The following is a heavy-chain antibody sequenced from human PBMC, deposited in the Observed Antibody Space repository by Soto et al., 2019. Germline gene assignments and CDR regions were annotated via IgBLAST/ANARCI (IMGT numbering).Heavy chain of an antibody. CDR2: INPSGGST. CDR1: GYTFTSYY. D-gene: IGHD3-16*02. Sequence: ASVKVSCKASGYTFTSYYMHWVRQAPGQGLEWMGIINPSGGSTSYAQKFQGRVTMTRDTSTSTVYMELSSLRSEDTAVYYCARGSNIMITFGGVIVLSFDYWGQGTLVTVSS. V-gene: IGHV1-46*01. J-gene: IGHJ4*02. CDR3: ARGSNIMITFGGVIVLSFDY.